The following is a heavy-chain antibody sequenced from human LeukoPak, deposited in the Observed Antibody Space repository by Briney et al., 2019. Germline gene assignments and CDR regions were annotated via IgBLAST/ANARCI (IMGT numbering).Heavy chain of an antibody. J-gene: IGHJ5*02. CDR3: ARDLTGLNWSDP. Sequence: SETLSLTCTVSGGSISSGNYYWSWIRQFPGKGLEWIGYIFYSGSTYYNPSLKSRVTISVDTSKNQFSLKLSSVTAADTAVYYCARDLTGLNWSDPWGQGTQVTVSS. CDR1: GGSISSGNYY. CDR2: IFYSGST. V-gene: IGHV4-31*03. D-gene: IGHD3-9*01.